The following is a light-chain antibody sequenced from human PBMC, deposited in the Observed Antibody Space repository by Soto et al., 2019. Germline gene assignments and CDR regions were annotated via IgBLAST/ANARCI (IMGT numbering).Light chain of an antibody. CDR1: NSKS. CDR2: DVS. J-gene: IGLJ2*01. CDR3: SSYTTTHTVL. V-gene: IGLV2-14*03. Sequence: QSALTQPASVSGSPGQSITLSCSGANSKSVSCYQQHPGRAPKLLIYDVSVRPSGVSTRFSGSKAGTTASLTISWLLAEDDADYYCSSYTTTHTVLFGGGTKVTVL.